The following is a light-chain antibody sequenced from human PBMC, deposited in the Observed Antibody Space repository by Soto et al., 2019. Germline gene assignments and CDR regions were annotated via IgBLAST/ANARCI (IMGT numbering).Light chain of an antibody. CDR3: QQSYSTPPLT. J-gene: IGKJ4*01. Sequence: DIQMTQSPSSLSASVGDRVTITCRASQSISSYLNWDQQKPGKAPKLLIYAASSLQSGVPSRFSGSGSGTDFTLTISSLQPEDVATYYCQQSYSTPPLTFGGGTKVEIK. CDR2: AAS. V-gene: IGKV1-39*01. CDR1: QSISSY.